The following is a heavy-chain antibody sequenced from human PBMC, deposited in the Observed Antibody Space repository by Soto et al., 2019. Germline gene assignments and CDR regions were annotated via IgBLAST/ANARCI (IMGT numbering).Heavy chain of an antibody. CDR3: ARSQGSSTSLEIYYYYYYGMDV. CDR2: IIPISGTA. CDR1: GGTFSSYA. V-gene: IGHV1-69*01. D-gene: IGHD2-2*01. J-gene: IGHJ6*02. Sequence: QVQLVQSGAEVKKPGSSVKVSCKASGGTFSSYAISWVRQAPGQGLECMGGIIPISGTANYAQKFQGRVTITADESTSTAYMELSSRRSEDTAVYYCARSQGSSTSLEIYYYYYYGMDVWGQGTTVTVSS.